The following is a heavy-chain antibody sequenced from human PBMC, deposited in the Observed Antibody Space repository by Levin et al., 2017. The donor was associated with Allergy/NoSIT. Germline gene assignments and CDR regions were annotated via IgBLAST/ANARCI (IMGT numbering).Heavy chain of an antibody. CDR2: ISESGGST. CDR3: AKDTPALSAGPYFDC. D-gene: IGHD2-2*01. V-gene: IGHV3-23*01. Sequence: SLRLSCAASGFTFTTYAMTWVRQAPGKGLEWVSGISESGGSTYYADSVKGRFTISRDNSKNTLYLQMNSLRAEDTAIYYCAKDTPALSAGPYFDCWGQGTLVTVSS. J-gene: IGHJ4*02. CDR1: GFTFTTYA.